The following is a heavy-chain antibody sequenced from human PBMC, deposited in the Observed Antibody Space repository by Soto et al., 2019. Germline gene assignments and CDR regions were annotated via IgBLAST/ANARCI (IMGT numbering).Heavy chain of an antibody. V-gene: IGHV3-66*01. CDR2: LYSGGNT. Sequence: GGSLRLSCAASGFSVSSNHMNWVRQAPGKGLEWVSILYSGGNTYYADSVKGRFTISRDNSKNTLYLQMNSLRAEDTAIYYCATGLGAAVPTWFDYWGQGILVT. CDR1: GFSVSSNH. J-gene: IGHJ4*02. CDR3: ATGLGAAVPTWFDY. D-gene: IGHD6-13*01.